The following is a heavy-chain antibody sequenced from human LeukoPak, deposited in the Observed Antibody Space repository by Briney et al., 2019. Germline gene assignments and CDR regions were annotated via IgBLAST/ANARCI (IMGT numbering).Heavy chain of an antibody. CDR1: GYSISSGYY. V-gene: IGHV4-38-2*01. D-gene: IGHD5-12*01. CDR3: ARDSGYDGYYYYYMDV. J-gene: IGHJ6*03. Sequence: SETLSLTCAVSGYSISSGYYWGWIRQPPGKGLEWIGSIYHSGSTYYNPSFKSRVTISVDTSKNQFSLKLSSVTAADTAVYYCARDSGYDGYYYYYMDVWGKGTTVTVSS. CDR2: IYHSGST.